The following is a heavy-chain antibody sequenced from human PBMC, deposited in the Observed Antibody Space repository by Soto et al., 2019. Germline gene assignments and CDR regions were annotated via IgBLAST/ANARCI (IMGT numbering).Heavy chain of an antibody. Sequence: PSETLSLTCTVSGGSISSYYWSWIRQPPGKGLEWIGYIYYSGSTNYNPSLKSRVTISVDTSKNQFSLKLSSVTAADTAVYYCAREGGVLGTFEIWGQGTMVTVSS. V-gene: IGHV4-59*01. CDR1: GGSISSYY. D-gene: IGHD3-16*01. J-gene: IGHJ3*02. CDR2: IYYSGST. CDR3: AREGGVLGTFEI.